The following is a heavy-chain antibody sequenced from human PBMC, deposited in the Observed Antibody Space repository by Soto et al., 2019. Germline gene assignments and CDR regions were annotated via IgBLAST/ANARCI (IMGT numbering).Heavy chain of an antibody. J-gene: IGHJ3*02. Sequence: ASVKVSCKASGYTFTSYYMHWVRQAPGQGLEWMGIINPSGGSTSYAQKFQGRVTMTRDTSTSTVYMELSSLRSEDTAVYYCARDLLYDSSGYYFLDAFDIWAQGTMVTVSS. CDR2: INPSGGST. D-gene: IGHD3-22*01. V-gene: IGHV1-46*01. CDR1: GYTFTSYY. CDR3: ARDLLYDSSGYYFLDAFDI.